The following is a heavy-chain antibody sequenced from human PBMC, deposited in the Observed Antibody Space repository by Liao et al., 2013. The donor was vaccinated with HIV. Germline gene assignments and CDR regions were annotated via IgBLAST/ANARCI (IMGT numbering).Heavy chain of an antibody. CDR2: INHSGYT. CDR3: ARSNRGSGDFDY. CDR1: GGSFSGYY. D-gene: IGHD2/OR15-2a*01. Sequence: QVQLQESGPGLVRPSETLSLTCAVYGGSFSGYYWSWVRQPPGKGLEWIGEINHSGYTNYNPSLKSRVTMSVDTSKNQFSLRLRSVTAADTAVYYCARSNRGSGDFDYWGQGALVTVSS. J-gene: IGHJ4*02. V-gene: IGHV4-34*10.